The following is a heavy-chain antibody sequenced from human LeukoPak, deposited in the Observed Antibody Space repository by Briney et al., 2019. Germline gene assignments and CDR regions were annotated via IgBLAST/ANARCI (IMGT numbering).Heavy chain of an antibody. CDR2: ISGSGGST. CDR3: ARGYCSSTSCYRNAFDI. CDR1: GFTFSSYA. Sequence: GGSLRLSCAASGFTFSSYAMSWVRQAPGKGLEWVSAISGSGGSTYYADSVKGRFTISRDNSKNTLYLQMNSLRAEDTAVYYCARGYCSSTSCYRNAFDIWGQGTMVTVSS. J-gene: IGHJ3*02. D-gene: IGHD2-2*02. V-gene: IGHV3-23*01.